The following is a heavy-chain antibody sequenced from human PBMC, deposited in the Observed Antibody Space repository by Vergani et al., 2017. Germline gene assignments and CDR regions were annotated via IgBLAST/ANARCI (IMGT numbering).Heavy chain of an antibody. D-gene: IGHD2-2*01. Sequence: QVQLVQSGAEVKKPGSSVKVSCTASGVTFSSYAISWVRQAPGQGLEWMGGIIPIFGTANYAQKFQGRVTITADESTSTAYMELSSLRSEDTAVYYCASQPTYCSSTSCYVDYGGQGTLVTVSS. CDR3: ASQPTYCSSTSCYVDY. J-gene: IGHJ4*02. CDR1: GVTFSSYA. V-gene: IGHV1-69*01. CDR2: IIPIFGTA.